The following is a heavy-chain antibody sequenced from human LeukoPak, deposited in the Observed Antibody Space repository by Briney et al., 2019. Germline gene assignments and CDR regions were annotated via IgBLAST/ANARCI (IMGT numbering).Heavy chain of an antibody. CDR3: AKVLRGLAYYGDYRD. CDR1: GFTFSNYA. J-gene: IGHJ4*02. D-gene: IGHD4-17*01. CDR2: ISGSGGRT. Sequence: GGSLRLSCAASGFTFSNYAMSWIRQAPGKGLEWVSSISGSGGRTYYADSVKGRFTISRANSKNTLYMQMNSLRAEDTAVYYCAKVLRGLAYYGDYRDWGQGTLVTVSS. V-gene: IGHV3-23*01.